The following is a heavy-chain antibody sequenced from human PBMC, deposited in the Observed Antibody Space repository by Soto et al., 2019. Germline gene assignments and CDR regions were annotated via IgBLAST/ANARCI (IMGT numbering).Heavy chain of an antibody. V-gene: IGHV4-31*01. D-gene: IGHD6-6*01. CDR3: ARGSSIAGLYYGMDV. J-gene: IGHJ6*02. CDR2: NYYSGIT. Sequence: QVQLQESGPGLVKPSQTLSLTCTVSGGCISSSGYYWTWIRQHPGQGLEWIGYNYYSGITYYNPSLKSLVTISLDTSKNQFSLKLSSVTAADTAVYYCARGSSIAGLYYGMDVWGQGTTVTVSS. CDR1: GGCISSSGYY.